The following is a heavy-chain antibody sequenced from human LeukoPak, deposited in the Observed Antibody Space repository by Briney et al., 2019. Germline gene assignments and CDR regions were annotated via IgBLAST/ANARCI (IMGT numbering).Heavy chain of an antibody. CDR3: ARHKVGSSATDPEFDY. Sequence: KPGESLKISCKGSGYSFSTYWIGWVRQMPGKGLQWIGIIYPGDSTTRKSPSLQGQVTISADKSISTAFLQWSSLKASDTAMYYCARHKVGSSATDPEFDYWGQGTLVTVSS. CDR1: GYSFSTYW. J-gene: IGHJ4*02. D-gene: IGHD6-13*01. V-gene: IGHV5-51*01. CDR2: IYPGDSTT.